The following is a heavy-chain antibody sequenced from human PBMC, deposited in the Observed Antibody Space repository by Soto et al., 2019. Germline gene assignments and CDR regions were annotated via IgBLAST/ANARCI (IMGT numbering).Heavy chain of an antibody. V-gene: IGHV3-23*01. CDR2: FSATSENT. CDR1: GFFFSSYT. J-gene: IGHJ4*02. CDR3: AKAWAQYWVMFAFDY. D-gene: IGHD2-21*01. Sequence: EVQLLESGGGLVQPGGSLRLSCVGSGFFFSSYTMTWVRQAPGKGLEWVSSFSATSENTYYADSVRGRFTISRDNSKNTLFLQMNSLTAEDTAMYYCAKAWAQYWVMFAFDYWGQGILVIVSS.